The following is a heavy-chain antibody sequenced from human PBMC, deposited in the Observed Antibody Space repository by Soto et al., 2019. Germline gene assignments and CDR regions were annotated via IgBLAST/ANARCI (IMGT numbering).Heavy chain of an antibody. Sequence: ASVKVSCKASGYTFTGYYMHWVRQAPGQGLEWMGWINPNSGGTNYAQKFQGWVTMTRDTSISTAYMELSRLRSDDTAVYYCARTYSSGQDHSPHFDYWGQGTLVTVSS. D-gene: IGHD6-19*01. CDR3: ARTYSSGQDHSPHFDY. CDR2: INPNSGGT. CDR1: GYTFTGYY. V-gene: IGHV1-2*04. J-gene: IGHJ4*02.